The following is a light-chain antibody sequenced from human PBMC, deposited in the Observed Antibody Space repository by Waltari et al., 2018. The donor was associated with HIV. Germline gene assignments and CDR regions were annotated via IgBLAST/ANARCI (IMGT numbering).Light chain of an antibody. CDR1: QNTNNY. Sequence: DIQMTQSPSSLSASVGDTVTITCRARQNTNNYLNWYQQRPGKPPNLLIYGASSLQPGVPSRFSARTSGANFTLTITRLQPEDFASYYCQQSFSAAITLGQGTRL. V-gene: IGKV1-39*01. CDR3: QQSFSAAIT. J-gene: IGKJ5*01. CDR2: GAS.